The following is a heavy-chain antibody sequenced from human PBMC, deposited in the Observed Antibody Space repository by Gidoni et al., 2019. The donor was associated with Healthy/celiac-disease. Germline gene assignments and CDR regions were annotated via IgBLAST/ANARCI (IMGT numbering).Heavy chain of an antibody. D-gene: IGHD6-13*01. CDR2: ISYDGSNK. Sequence: QVQLVESGGGVVQPGRSLRLSCAASGFTFSSSGMHWVRQAPGKGLEWVAVISYDGSNKYYADSVKGRFTISRDNSKNTLYLQMNSLRAEDTAVYYCAKEGPYSSSWYRYYYYYYGMDVWGQGTTVTVSS. V-gene: IGHV3-30*18. CDR3: AKEGPYSSSWYRYYYYYYGMDV. CDR1: GFTFSSSG. J-gene: IGHJ6*02.